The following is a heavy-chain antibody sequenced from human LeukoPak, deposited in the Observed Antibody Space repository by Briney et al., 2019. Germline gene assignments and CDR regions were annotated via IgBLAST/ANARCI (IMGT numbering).Heavy chain of an antibody. V-gene: IGHV3-48*03. CDR3: ARVSGWYVFDY. Sequence: GGSLRLSCAASGFTFSSYEMSWVRQAPGKGLEWVSYISSSGSTIYYADSVKGRFTISRDNAKNSLYLQMNSLRAEDTAVYYCARVSGWYVFDYWGQGTLVTVSS. D-gene: IGHD6-19*01. CDR1: GFTFSSYE. J-gene: IGHJ4*02. CDR2: ISSSGSTI.